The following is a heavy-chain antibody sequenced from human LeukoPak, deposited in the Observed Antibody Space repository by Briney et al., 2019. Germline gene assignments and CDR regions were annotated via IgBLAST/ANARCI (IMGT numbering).Heavy chain of an antibody. J-gene: IGHJ5*02. CDR3: ARGQLWQTGWFDP. Sequence: PGGSLRLSCAASGFTFSSFSMNWVRQAPGKGLEWVSSISSSSDSIYYADSLKGRFTISRDNAKNSLYLQMDSLRAEDTAVYYCARGQLWQTGWFDPWGQGTLVTVSS. D-gene: IGHD5-18*01. CDR2: ISSSSDSI. CDR1: GFTFSSFS. V-gene: IGHV3-21*01.